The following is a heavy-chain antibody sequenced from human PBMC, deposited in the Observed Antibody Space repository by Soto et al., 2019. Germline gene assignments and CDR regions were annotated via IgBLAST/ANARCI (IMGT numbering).Heavy chain of an antibody. CDR1: GYTFTNYG. Sequence: ASVKVSCKASGYTFTNYGISWVQQAPGQGLEWMGIINPSGGSTSYAQKFQGRVTMTRDTSTSTVYMELSSLRSEDTAVYYCASGYSYGYGMDVWGQGTTVTVSS. CDR2: INPSGGST. D-gene: IGHD5-18*01. J-gene: IGHJ6*02. V-gene: IGHV1-46*03. CDR3: ASGYSYGYGMDV.